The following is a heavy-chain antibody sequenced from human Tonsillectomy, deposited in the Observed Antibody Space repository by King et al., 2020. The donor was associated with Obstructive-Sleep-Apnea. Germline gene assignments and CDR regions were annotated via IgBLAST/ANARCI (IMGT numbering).Heavy chain of an antibody. CDR3: AKADNFDY. Sequence: VQLVESGGGLVQPGGSLILSCASSGFTFSSYAMSWVRQAPGKGLEWVAAISVSVGSTYYADSVKGRFTISRDNSKNTLYLQMNSLRAEDTAVYYCAKADNFDYWGQGTLVTVSS. CDR2: ISVSVGST. J-gene: IGHJ4*02. CDR1: GFTFSSYA. V-gene: IGHV3-23*04. D-gene: IGHD2-15*01.